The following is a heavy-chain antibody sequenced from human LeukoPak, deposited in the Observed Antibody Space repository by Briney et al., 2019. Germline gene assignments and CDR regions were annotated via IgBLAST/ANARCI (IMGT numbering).Heavy chain of an antibody. CDR2: IYYSGST. V-gene: IGHV4-39*01. Sequence: PSETLSLTCTVSGGSISSSSYYWGWIRQPPGKGLEWIGSIYYSGSTYYNPSLKSRVTISVDTSKNQFSLKLSSVTAADTAVYYRATWGYYYDSSGYYFDYWGRGTLVTVSS. CDR3: ATWGYYYDSSGYYFDY. CDR1: GGSISSSSYY. J-gene: IGHJ4*02. D-gene: IGHD3-22*01.